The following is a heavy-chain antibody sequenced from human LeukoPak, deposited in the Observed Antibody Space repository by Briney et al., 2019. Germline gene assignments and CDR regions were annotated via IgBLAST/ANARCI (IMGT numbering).Heavy chain of an antibody. J-gene: IGHJ4*02. Sequence: PGGSLRLSCAASGFTFSSYAMSWVRQAPGKGLEWVSAIGGGGASTYYADSVKGRFTISRDNSKNTVYLQVNSLRAEETAVYYCAKDRGTVAAMGPLDYWGQGTLVTVSS. CDR1: GFTFSSYA. CDR3: AKDRGTVAAMGPLDY. D-gene: IGHD5-12*01. CDR2: IGGGGAST. V-gene: IGHV3-23*01.